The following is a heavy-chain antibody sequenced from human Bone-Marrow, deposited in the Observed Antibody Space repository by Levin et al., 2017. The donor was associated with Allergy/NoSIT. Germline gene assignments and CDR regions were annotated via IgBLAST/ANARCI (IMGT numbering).Heavy chain of an antibody. D-gene: IGHD2-21*01. Sequence: SETLSLTCTVSGGSIRSYFWSWIRQPAGKGLEWIGSIYFNGNTNYNPSLYSRVTMSGDTSKNQVSLKLRSVTAADTAVYYCARSHSADRIAEGRFDPWGQGMLVTVSS. J-gene: IGHJ5*02. CDR3: ARSHSADRIAEGRFDP. V-gene: IGHV4-4*07. CDR2: IYFNGNT. CDR1: GGSIRSYF.